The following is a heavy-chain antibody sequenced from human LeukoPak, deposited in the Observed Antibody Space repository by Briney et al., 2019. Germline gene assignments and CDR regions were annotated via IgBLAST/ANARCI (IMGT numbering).Heavy chain of an antibody. CDR1: GASISSYY. J-gene: IGHJ4*02. CDR3: GRVRGYYDSSGYDY. Sequence: PSETLSLTCTVSGASISSYYWSWIRHPPGKGLEWIGYIYYSGSTNYNPALKSRVSISEDTSKNHISLKLSSVTAADTAVYYCGRVRGYYDSSGYDYWGQGTLVTVSS. CDR2: IYYSGST. V-gene: IGHV4-59*01. D-gene: IGHD3-22*01.